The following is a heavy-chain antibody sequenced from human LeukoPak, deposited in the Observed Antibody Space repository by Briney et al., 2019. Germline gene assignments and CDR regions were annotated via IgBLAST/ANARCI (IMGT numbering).Heavy chain of an antibody. D-gene: IGHD4/OR15-4a*01. CDR1: GFTFSTYW. CDR3: AREGSMVADY. J-gene: IGHJ4*02. Sequence: GGSLRLSCAASGFTFSTYWMTWVRQAPGKGLEWVANIKQDGSDKYYVDSVKGRFTISRDNAKNSLYLRMNSLRVEDTAVYYCAREGSMVADYWGQGTLVTVSS. V-gene: IGHV3-7*01. CDR2: IKQDGSDK.